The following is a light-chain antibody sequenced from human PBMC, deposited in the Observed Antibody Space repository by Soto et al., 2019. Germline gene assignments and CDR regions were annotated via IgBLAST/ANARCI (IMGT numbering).Light chain of an antibody. J-gene: IGKJ3*01. V-gene: IGKV3-15*01. CDR1: QSVSSN. CDR3: QQYNNWPPGVT. Sequence: EIVITQSPATLSVSPGERATLSCRASQSVSSNLAWYQQKPGQAPRLLIYGASTRATGIPARFSGSGSGTEFTLTISSLQXEDFAVYYCQQYNNWPPGVTFGPGTKVDTK. CDR2: GAS.